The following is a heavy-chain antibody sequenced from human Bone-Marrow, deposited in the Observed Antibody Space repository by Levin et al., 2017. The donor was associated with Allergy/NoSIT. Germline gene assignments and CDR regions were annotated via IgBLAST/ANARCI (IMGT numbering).Heavy chain of an antibody. CDR1: GGSISSGGYS. D-gene: IGHD1-26*01. CDR2: IYHSGST. V-gene: IGHV4-30-2*01. J-gene: IGHJ4*02. Sequence: KTSETLSLTCAVSGGSISSGGYSWSWIRQPPGKGLEWIGYIYHSGSTYYNPSLKSRVTISVDRSKNQFSLKLSSVTAADTAVYYCARGGWGGSYLSYFDYWGQGTLVTVSS. CDR3: ARGGWGGSYLSYFDY.